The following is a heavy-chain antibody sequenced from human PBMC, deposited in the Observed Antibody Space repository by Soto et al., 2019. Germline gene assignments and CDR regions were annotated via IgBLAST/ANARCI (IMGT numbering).Heavy chain of an antibody. CDR3: AINADV. V-gene: IGHV4-59*08. CDR1: GGSVSGHF. J-gene: IGHJ6*02. Sequence: QVQLQESGPGLVKPSETLSLICTVSGGSVSGHFWSWMRQPPGKRLEWIGNIYDGVTTNYNPSLKSRVTLSLDTSKRHFSLKLSSVTAADTAVYYCAINADVWGQGTTVTVSS. CDR2: IYDGVTT.